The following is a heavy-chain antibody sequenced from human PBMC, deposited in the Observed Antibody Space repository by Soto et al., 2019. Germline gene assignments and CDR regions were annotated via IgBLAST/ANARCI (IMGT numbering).Heavy chain of an antibody. J-gene: IGHJ6*02. V-gene: IGHV1-18*04. CDR2: ISAYNGNT. CDR1: GYTFTSYG. Sequence: QVQLVQSGAEVKKPGASVKVSCKASGYTFTSYGISWVRQAPGQGLEWMGWISAYNGNTNYAQKPQGRVTMTPDTSTSTAYMELRSLRSDDTAVYYCARAGHCSGGTCYYHYYGMDVWGQGTTVTVSS. CDR3: ARAGHCSGGTCYYHYYGMDV. D-gene: IGHD2-15*01.